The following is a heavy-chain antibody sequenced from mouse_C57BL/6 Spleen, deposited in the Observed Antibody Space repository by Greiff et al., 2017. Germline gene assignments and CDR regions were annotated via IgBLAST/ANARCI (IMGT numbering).Heavy chain of an antibody. J-gene: IGHJ4*01. D-gene: IGHD1-3*01. CDR2: IDPADGAT. CDR1: GFNITDYY. V-gene: IGHV14-2*01. CDR3: AKPHKGGMDY. Sequence: EVQLLESGAELVKPGASVQLSCTASGFNITDYYMHWVKQRTEQGLEWIGRIDPADGATKYAPKFQGKATITADTSSNTAYLQLSSLTSEDTAVYYCAKPHKGGMDYWGQGTSVTVST.